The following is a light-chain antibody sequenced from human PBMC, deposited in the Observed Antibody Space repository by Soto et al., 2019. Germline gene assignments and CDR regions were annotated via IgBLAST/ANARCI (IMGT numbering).Light chain of an antibody. CDR1: QSVCSRC. CDR3: QHYGSTPWT. V-gene: IGKV3-20*01. Sequence: ELVLTQSPGTLSLSPGERGTLSCRASQSVCSRCLAWYQQKPGQAPRLLIFGASSRATGIPDTFSGSGSGTDFTLTISRLEPEDSAVYYCQHYGSTPWTFGQGTKVEI. J-gene: IGKJ1*01. CDR2: GAS.